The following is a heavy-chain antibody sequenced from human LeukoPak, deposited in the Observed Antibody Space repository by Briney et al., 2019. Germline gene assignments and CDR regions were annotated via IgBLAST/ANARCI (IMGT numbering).Heavy chain of an antibody. J-gene: IGHJ4*02. V-gene: IGHV3-7*01. CDR3: ARDLSAGYHYDFWSGYY. CDR2: IKQDGSEK. Sequence: PGGSLRLSCAASGFTFSSYWMSWVRQAPGKGLEWVANIKQDGSEKYYVDSVKGRFTISRDNAKNSLYLQMNSLRAEDTAVYYCARDLSAGYHYDFWSGYYWGQGTLVTVSS. D-gene: IGHD3-3*01. CDR1: GFTFSSYW.